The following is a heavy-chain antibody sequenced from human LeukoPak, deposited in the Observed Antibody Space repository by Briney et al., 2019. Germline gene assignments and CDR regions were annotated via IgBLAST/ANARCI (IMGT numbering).Heavy chain of an antibody. CDR2: ISGSSDDI. CDR1: EFTFSSYS. D-gene: IGHD1-26*01. J-gene: IGHJ4*02. CDR3: ARRGYHDYSGSEY. V-gene: IGHV3-21*01. Sequence: GGSLRLSCAGSEFTFSSYSMHWVRQAPGKGLEWVSSISGSSDDIYYAESVKGRFTISRDNSKNSLYLQMNRLRAEDKALYYCARRGYHDYSGSEYWGQGTLVTVSS.